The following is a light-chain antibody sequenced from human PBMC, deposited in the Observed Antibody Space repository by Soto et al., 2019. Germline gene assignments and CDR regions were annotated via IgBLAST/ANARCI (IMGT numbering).Light chain of an antibody. J-gene: IGKJ5*01. Sequence: EIVLTQSPATLSLSPWERATLSCRASQRVSRYLAWYQLKPGQAPRLLIYDASNRATGILARSSGSGSETDFNLTISGLEPEDFAVYYCQQRSTWPPRITFGQGTRLEIK. CDR3: QQRSTWPPRIT. CDR1: QRVSRY. V-gene: IGKV3-11*01. CDR2: DAS.